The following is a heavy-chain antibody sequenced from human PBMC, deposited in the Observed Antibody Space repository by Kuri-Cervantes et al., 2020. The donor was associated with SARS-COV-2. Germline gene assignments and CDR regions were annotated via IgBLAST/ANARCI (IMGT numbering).Heavy chain of an antibody. CDR2: ISYDGSNK. CDR3: ANVVAVAGFRPDY. CDR1: GFTFSSYG. D-gene: IGHD6-19*01. V-gene: IGHV3-30*18. J-gene: IGHJ4*02. Sequence: GESLKISCAASGFTFSSYGMHWVRQAPGKGLEWVAVISYDGSNKYYADSVKGRFTISRDNSKNTLYLQMNSLRAEDTAVYYCANVVAVAGFRPDYWGQGTLVTVSS.